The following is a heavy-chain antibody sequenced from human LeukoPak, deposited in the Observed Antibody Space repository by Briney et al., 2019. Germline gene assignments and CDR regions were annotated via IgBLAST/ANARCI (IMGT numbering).Heavy chain of an antibody. J-gene: IGHJ4*02. V-gene: IGHV3-23*01. CDR2: ISGRTGAT. CDR3: AKCGNSGCHLIDY. D-gene: IGHD5-12*01. CDR1: GFTFTTNA. Sequence: HPGGSLRLSCAASGFTFTTNAMSWVRQAPGKGLEWVSAISGRTGATYYADSEKGRFTIPRDNSKSTLYLQMDSLRAEDTAVYYCAKCGNSGCHLIDYWGQGTLVTVSS.